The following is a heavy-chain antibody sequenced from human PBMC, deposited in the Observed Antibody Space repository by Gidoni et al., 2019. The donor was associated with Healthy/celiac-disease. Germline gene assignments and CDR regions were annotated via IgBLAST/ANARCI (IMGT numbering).Heavy chain of an antibody. Sequence: QVQLVQSGAEVKKPGASLKVSCQASGSTFTGYFMHWVRQAPGQGLEWMGWINPNSGGTNYAQKFQGRVTMTRDTSISTAYMELSRRRSDDTAVYYCARGPRWRRGELWQSFDPWGQGTLVTVSS. CDR1: GSTFTGYF. CDR2: INPNSGGT. V-gene: IGHV1-2*02. D-gene: IGHD3-10*01. CDR3: ARGPRWRRGELWQSFDP. J-gene: IGHJ5*02.